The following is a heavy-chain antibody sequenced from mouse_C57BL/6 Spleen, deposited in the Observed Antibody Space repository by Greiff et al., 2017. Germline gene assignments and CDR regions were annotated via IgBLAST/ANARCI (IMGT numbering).Heavy chain of an antibody. CDR2: INPGSGGT. V-gene: IGHV1-54*01. J-gene: IGHJ1*03. CDR3: ARKGWEGYFDV. Sequence: VQGVESGAELVRPGTSVKVSCKASGYAFTNYLIEWVQQRPGQGLEWIGVINPGSGGTTYNEKFKGKATLTADKSSSTAYMLLSSLTSEDSAVYFCARKGWEGYFDVWGTGTTVTVSS. CDR1: GYAFTNYL. D-gene: IGHD3-3*01.